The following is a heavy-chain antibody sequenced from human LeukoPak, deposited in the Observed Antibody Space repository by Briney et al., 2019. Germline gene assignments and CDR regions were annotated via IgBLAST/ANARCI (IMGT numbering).Heavy chain of an antibody. CDR1: GFTVSGNY. V-gene: IGHV3-30*03. CDR2: ILYDGSTQ. D-gene: IGHD2-2*01. CDR3: ARVDCRSTSCSPFDY. J-gene: IGHJ4*02. Sequence: GGSLRLSCAASGFTVSGNYMSWVRQAPGKGLEWVAVILYDGSTQYYADSVRGRFTASRDNSKDTLYLQMNSLRVEDTAVYYCARVDCRSTSCSPFDYWGQGTLVTVSS.